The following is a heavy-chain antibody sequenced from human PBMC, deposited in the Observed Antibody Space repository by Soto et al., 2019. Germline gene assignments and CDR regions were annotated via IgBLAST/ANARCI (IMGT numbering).Heavy chain of an antibody. V-gene: IGHV1-18*01. CDR3: AREGWAPYYYHGMDV. CDR2: ISSYNGDT. D-gene: IGHD6-19*01. Sequence: ASVKVSCKASGYTFTRSGISWVRQAPGQGPEWMGWISSYNGDTNYAQTFQGRVTMTTDTSTSTAYMELRSLRSDDTAVYYCAREGWAPYYYHGMDVWGQGTPVTVSS. CDR1: GYTFTRSG. J-gene: IGHJ6*02.